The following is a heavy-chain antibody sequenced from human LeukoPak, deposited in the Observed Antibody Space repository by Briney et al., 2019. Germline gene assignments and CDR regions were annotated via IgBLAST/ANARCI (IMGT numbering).Heavy chain of an antibody. Sequence: PGGSLRLSCAASGFTFDDYAMHWVRQAPGKGLEWVSGISWNSGSIGYADSVKGRFTISRDNAKNSLYLQMNSLRAEDTALYYCAKAYYSGSYHYYGMDVWGQGTTVTVSS. CDR3: AKAYYSGSYHYYGMDV. CDR2: ISWNSGSI. D-gene: IGHD1-26*01. CDR1: GFTFDDYA. V-gene: IGHV3-9*01. J-gene: IGHJ6*02.